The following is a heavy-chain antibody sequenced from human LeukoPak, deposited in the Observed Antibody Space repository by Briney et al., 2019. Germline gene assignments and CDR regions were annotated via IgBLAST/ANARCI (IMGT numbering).Heavy chain of an antibody. J-gene: IGHJ3*02. V-gene: IGHV3-9*01. CDR2: ISWNSGSI. CDR1: GFTFDDYT. CDR3: ARAPTPYYYGSGSYYNVAFDI. D-gene: IGHD3-10*01. Sequence: GGSLRLSCAASGFTFDDYTMHWVRQAPGKGLEWVSGISWNSGSIAYADSVKGRFTISRDNAKNSLYLQMNSLRAEDTAVYYCARAPTPYYYGSGSYYNVAFDIWGQGTMVTVSS.